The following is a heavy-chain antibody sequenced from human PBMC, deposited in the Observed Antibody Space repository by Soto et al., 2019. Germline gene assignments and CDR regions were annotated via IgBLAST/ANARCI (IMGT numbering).Heavy chain of an antibody. CDR2: IIPILGIA. D-gene: IGHD2-2*02. CDR1: GGTFSSYT. CDR3: AGAGNIVVVPAAIDWFDP. J-gene: IGHJ5*02. Sequence: SVKVSCKASGGTFSSYTISWVRQAPGQGLEWMGRIIPILGIANYAQKFQGRVTITADKSTSTAYMELSSLRSEDTAVYYCAGAGNIVVVPAAIDWFDPWGQGTLVTV. V-gene: IGHV1-69*02.